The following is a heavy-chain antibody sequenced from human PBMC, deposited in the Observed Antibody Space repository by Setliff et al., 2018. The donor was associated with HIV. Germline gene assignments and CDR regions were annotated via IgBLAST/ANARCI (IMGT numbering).Heavy chain of an antibody. Sequence: SETLSLTCTVSGGSISSSNYYWSWIRQPPGKGLEWIGEINHSGSTNYNPSLKSRVTISVDTSKNQFSLKLSSVTAADTAVYYCATTGQLAYYFYYMDVWGKGTTVTVSS. CDR3: ATTGQLAYYFYYMDV. J-gene: IGHJ6*03. D-gene: IGHD4-17*01. CDR2: INHSGST. V-gene: IGHV4-39*07. CDR1: GGSISSSNYY.